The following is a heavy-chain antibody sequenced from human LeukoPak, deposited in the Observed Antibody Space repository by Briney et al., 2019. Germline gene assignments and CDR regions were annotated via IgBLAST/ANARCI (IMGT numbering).Heavy chain of an antibody. D-gene: IGHD4-17*01. J-gene: IGHJ4*02. Sequence: SETLFLTCTVSGGSISSSSYYWGWIRQPPGKGLEWIGSIYYSGSTYYNPPLKSRVTISVDSSNNQFSLKLSSVTAADTAVYYCARRKVNGDYFDYWGQGTLVTVSS. CDR2: IYYSGST. V-gene: IGHV4-39*01. CDR3: ARRKVNGDYFDY. CDR1: GGSISSSSYY.